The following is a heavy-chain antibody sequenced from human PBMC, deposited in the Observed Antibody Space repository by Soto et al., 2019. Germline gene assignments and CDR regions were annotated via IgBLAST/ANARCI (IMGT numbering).Heavy chain of an antibody. J-gene: IGHJ3*02. CDR2: IPYDGSNK. D-gene: IGHD5-12*01. CDR1: VFTFSIYA. Sequence: PRGSLLLACVSSVFTFSIYAMDWVRQAPGKGLDWVAVIPYDGSNKYYADSVKGRFTISRDNSKNTLYLQMNRLRAEDTAVYYCARTAVEMATIWVGDAFDIWGQGTMVTVSS. V-gene: IGHV3-30-3*01. CDR3: ARTAVEMATIWVGDAFDI.